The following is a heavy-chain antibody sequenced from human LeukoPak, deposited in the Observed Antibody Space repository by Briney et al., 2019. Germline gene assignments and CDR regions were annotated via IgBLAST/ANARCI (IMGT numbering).Heavy chain of an antibody. D-gene: IGHD2-2*01. CDR2: IIPIFGTA. CDR3: ASASIYWSSTSCHKWFDP. V-gene: IGHV1-69*05. Sequence: ASVKVSCKASGGTFSSYAISWVRQAPGQGLEWMGGIIPIFGTANYAQKFKGRVTITTDESTSTPDMELSSLRSEDTAVYYCASASIYWSSTSCHKWFDPWGQGTLVTVSS. J-gene: IGHJ5*02. CDR1: GGTFSSYA.